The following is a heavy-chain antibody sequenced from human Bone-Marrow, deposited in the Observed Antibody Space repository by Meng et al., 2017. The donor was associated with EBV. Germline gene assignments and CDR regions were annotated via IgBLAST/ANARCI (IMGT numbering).Heavy chain of an antibody. Sequence: GQLVQSGAEVKKPGSSVKVSCKASGGTFSSYAISWVRQAPGQGLEWMGGIIPIFGTANYAQKFQGRVTITADKSTSTAYMELSSLRSEDTAVYYCARDRHITMVQGKRGFDYWGQGTLVTVSS. D-gene: IGHD3-10*01. CDR1: GGTFSSYA. CDR2: IIPIFGTA. CDR3: ARDRHITMVQGKRGFDY. J-gene: IGHJ4*02. V-gene: IGHV1-69*06.